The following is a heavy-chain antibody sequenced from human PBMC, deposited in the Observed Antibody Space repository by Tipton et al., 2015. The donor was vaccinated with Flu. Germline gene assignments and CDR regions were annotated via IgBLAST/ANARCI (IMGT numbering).Heavy chain of an antibody. CDR2: INPNSGGT. V-gene: IGHV1-2*02. Sequence: QLVQSGAEVKKPGASVMVSCEASGYTFTGYYMHRVRQAPGQGLEWMGWINPNSGGTNYAQKFQGRVTLTRDTSITTAYMELTGLRSDDTAVYYCATVEYYDFWTGFDHWGQGTLVTVSS. CDR3: ATVEYYDFWTGFDH. CDR1: GYTFTGYY. D-gene: IGHD3-3*01. J-gene: IGHJ4*02.